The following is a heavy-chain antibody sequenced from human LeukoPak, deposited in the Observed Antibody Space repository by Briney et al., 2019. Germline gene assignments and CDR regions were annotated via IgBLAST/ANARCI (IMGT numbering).Heavy chain of an antibody. D-gene: IGHD5-12*01. CDR1: GDSISNNTYY. CDR3: ARLPSGGYDLDY. J-gene: IGHJ4*02. CDR2: IYYSGSA. V-gene: IGHV4-39*01. Sequence: PSETLSLACTVSGDSISNNTYYWGWIRQPPGKGLEWIGSIYYSGSAYYNSSLKSRVTISVDTSKDQFSLKLNSVTAAGTAVYYCARLPSGGYDLDYWGQGTLVTVSS.